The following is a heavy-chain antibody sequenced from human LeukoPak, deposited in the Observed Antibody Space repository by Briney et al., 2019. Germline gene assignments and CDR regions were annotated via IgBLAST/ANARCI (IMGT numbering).Heavy chain of an antibody. D-gene: IGHD2-2*01. CDR1: GGSISSGGYY. Sequence: SQTLSLTCTVSGGSISSGGYYWSWIRQHPGKGLEWIGYIYYSGSTYYNPSLKSRVTISVDTSKNQFSLKLSSVTAADTAVYYCARGGIVVVPAAIFFGFDYWGQGTLVTVSS. CDR3: ARGGIVVVPAAIFFGFDY. V-gene: IGHV4-31*03. CDR2: IYYSGST. J-gene: IGHJ4*02.